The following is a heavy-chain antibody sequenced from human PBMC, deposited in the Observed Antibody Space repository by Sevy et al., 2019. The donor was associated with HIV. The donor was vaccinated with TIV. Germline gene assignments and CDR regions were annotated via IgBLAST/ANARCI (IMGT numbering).Heavy chain of an antibody. V-gene: IGHV3-33*01. Sequence: WGYLRLSCAASGFTFSSYGMHWVRQAPGKGLEWVAVIWYEGSNKYYADSVKGRFTISRDNSKNTLYLQMNSLRAEDTAAYYCARDPGLTGTKGDYYYYMDVWGKGTTVFVSS. CDR1: GFTFSSYG. D-gene: IGHD1-7*01. CDR3: ARDPGLTGTKGDYYYYMDV. J-gene: IGHJ6*03. CDR2: IWYEGSNK.